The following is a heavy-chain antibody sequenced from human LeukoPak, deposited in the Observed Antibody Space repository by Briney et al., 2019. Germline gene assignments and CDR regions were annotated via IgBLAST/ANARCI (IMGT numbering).Heavy chain of an antibody. D-gene: IGHD2-2*02. J-gene: IGHJ3*02. CDR3: ARGRYCSSTSCYIPHDAFDI. CDR2: IYYSGST. V-gene: IGHV4-30-4*08. Sequence: SETLSLTXTVSGGSISSGDYYWSWICQPPGKGLQWIGYIYYSGSTYYNPSLKSRVTISVDTSKNQFSLKLSSVTAADTAVYYCARGRYCSSTSCYIPHDAFDIWGQGTMVTVSS. CDR1: GGSISSGDYY.